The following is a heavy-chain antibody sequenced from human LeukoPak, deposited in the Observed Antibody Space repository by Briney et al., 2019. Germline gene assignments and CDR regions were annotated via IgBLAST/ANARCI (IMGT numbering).Heavy chain of an antibody. CDR2: INPDGSQK. J-gene: IGHJ5*02. Sequence: GGSLRLSCAASGFTFSLYWMTRVRQSPGKGLEWVADINPDGSQKYSVDSVKGRFTISRDNAKNSLFLQMNSLRGDDTAVYYCVRQMIRFWFDPWGQGTRVTVSS. CDR3: VRQMIRFWFDP. V-gene: IGHV3-7*01. D-gene: IGHD3-16*01. CDR1: GFTFSLYW.